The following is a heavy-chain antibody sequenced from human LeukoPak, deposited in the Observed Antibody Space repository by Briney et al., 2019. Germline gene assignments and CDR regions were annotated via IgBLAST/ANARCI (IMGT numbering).Heavy chain of an antibody. J-gene: IGHJ5*02. V-gene: IGHV3-30*02. Sequence: PGGTLRLSCAASGFTFSSYGMHWVRQAPGKGLEWVAFIRYDGSNKYYADSVKGRFTISRDNSKNTLYLQMISLRAEDTAVYYCAKEERGVFISWGQGILVTVSS. CDR1: GFTFSSYG. CDR2: IRYDGSNK. D-gene: IGHD3-10*01. CDR3: AKEERGVFIS.